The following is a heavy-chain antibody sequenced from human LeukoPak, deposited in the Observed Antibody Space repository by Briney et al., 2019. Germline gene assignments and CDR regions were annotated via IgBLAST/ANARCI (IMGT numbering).Heavy chain of an antibody. CDR3: ARDNYYGSGSYQYYYYYYGMDV. D-gene: IGHD3-10*01. CDR1: GFTFSSYG. V-gene: IGHV3-33*01. CDR2: IWYDGSNK. J-gene: IGHJ6*02. Sequence: GGSLRLSCAASGFTFSSYGMHWVRQAPGKGLEWVAVIWYDGSNKYYADSVKGRFTIPRDNSKNTLYLQMNSLRAEDTAVYYCARDNYYGSGSYQYYYYYYGMDVWGQGTTVTVSS.